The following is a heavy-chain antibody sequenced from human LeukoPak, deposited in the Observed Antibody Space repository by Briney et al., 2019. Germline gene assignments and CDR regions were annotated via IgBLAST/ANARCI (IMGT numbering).Heavy chain of an antibody. J-gene: IGHJ3*02. D-gene: IGHD2-2*01. CDR2: MNPNSGNT. CDR1: GYTFTSYD. CDR3: ARKQLLLDDAFDI. Sequence: GASVEVSCKASGYTFTSYDINWVRQATGQGLEWMGWMNPNSGNTGYAQKFQGRVTITRNTSISTAYMELSSLRSEDTAVYYCARKQLLLDDAFDIWGQGTMVTASS. V-gene: IGHV1-8*03.